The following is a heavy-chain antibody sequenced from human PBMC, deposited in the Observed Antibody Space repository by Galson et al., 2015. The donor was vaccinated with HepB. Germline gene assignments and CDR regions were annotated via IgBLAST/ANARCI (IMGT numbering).Heavy chain of an antibody. CDR1: GYSFTSYW. CDR2: IDPSDSYT. CDR3: ATGYGSGRPYYYYSDMDV. D-gene: IGHD3-10*01. Sequence: QSGAEVKKPGESLRISCKGSGYSFTSYWISWVRQMPGKGLEWMGRIDPSDSYTNYSPSFQGHVTISADKSISTAYLQWSSLKASDTAMYYCATGYGSGRPYYYYSDMDVWGQGTPVTVSS. V-gene: IGHV5-10-1*01. J-gene: IGHJ6*02.